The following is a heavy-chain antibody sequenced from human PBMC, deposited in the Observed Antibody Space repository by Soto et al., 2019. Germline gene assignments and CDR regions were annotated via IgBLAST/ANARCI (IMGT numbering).Heavy chain of an antibody. CDR3: ARWYYYDSSGYGSVGDY. Sequence: SETLSLTCAVYGGSFSGYYWSWIRQPPGKGLEWIGEINHSGSTNYNPSLKSRVTISVDTSKNQFSLKLSSVTAADTAVYYCARWYYYDSSGYGSVGDYWGQGTLVTVSS. D-gene: IGHD3-22*01. CDR1: GGSFSGYY. J-gene: IGHJ4*02. CDR2: INHSGST. V-gene: IGHV4-34*01.